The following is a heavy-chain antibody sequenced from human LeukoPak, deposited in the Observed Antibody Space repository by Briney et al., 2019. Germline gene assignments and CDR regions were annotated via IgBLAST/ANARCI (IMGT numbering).Heavy chain of an antibody. Sequence: QSSETLSLTCTVSGGSISSYYWSWIRQPAGKGLEWIGRIYTSGSTNYNPSLKSRVTMSVDTSKNQFSLKLSSVTAADMAVYYCAREGQEADFWSGYHPYYMDVWGKGTTVTVSS. CDR3: AREGQEADFWSGYHPYYMDV. J-gene: IGHJ6*03. CDR2: IYTSGST. V-gene: IGHV4-4*07. CDR1: GGSISSYY. D-gene: IGHD3-3*01.